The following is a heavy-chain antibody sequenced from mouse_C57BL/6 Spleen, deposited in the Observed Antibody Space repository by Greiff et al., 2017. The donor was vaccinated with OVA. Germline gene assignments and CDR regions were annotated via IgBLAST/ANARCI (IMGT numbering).Heavy chain of an antibody. CDR1: GFTFSSYG. J-gene: IGHJ3*01. D-gene: IGHD2-2*01. CDR2: LSSGGSYT. Sequence: EVKLQESGGDLVKPGGSLKLSCAASGFTFSSYGMSWVRQTPDKRLEWVATLSSGGSYTYYPDSVKGRFTISRDNAKNTLYLQMSRLKSEDTAMYYCARHGGYDWFAYWGQGTLVTVSA. CDR3: ARHGGYDWFAY. V-gene: IGHV5-6*01.